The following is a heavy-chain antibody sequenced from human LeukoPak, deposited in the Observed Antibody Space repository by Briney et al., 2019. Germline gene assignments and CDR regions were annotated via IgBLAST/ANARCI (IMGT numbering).Heavy chain of an antibody. D-gene: IGHD3-10*01. CDR2: ISSSSSYI. CDR3: ARDAITMVRGVIGWFDP. V-gene: IGHV3-21*01. CDR1: GFTFSSYS. J-gene: IGHJ5*02. Sequence: GGSLRLSCAASGFTFSSYSMNWVRQAPGKGLECVSSISSSSSYIYYADSVKGRFTISRDNAKNSLYLQMNSLRAEDTAVYYCARDAITMVRGVIGWFDPWGQGTLVTVSS.